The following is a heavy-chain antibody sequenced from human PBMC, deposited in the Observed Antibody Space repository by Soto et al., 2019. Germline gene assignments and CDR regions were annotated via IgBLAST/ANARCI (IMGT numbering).Heavy chain of an antibody. D-gene: IGHD2-15*01. CDR2: ISYDGINK. Sequence: QVQLGESGGGVVQPGTSLRLSFAASGFTFSSYGMHWVRQAPGKGLEWVAVISYDGINKFYSDSVKGRFTISRDNSKNTLYLQMSSLRAEDTAVYYCAKGEGGCNCQGMDVWGQGTTVTVSS. J-gene: IGHJ6*02. CDR3: AKGEGGCNCQGMDV. V-gene: IGHV3-30*18. CDR1: GFTFSSYG.